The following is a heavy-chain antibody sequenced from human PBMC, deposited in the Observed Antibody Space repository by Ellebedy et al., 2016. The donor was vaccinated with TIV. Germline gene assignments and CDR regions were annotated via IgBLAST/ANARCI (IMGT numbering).Heavy chain of an antibody. D-gene: IGHD6-13*01. V-gene: IGHV4-34*01. CDR3: AGGRIGLAAAINY. CDR2: INHSGST. CDR1: GGSFSGYY. J-gene: IGHJ4*02. Sequence: MPSETLSLTCAVSGGSFSGYYWSWIRQPPGKGLEWIGEINHSGSTKYKPSLNSRVTISVDTSKTQFSLKLSSVTAADTAVYYCAGGRIGLAAAINYWGQGTLVTVSS.